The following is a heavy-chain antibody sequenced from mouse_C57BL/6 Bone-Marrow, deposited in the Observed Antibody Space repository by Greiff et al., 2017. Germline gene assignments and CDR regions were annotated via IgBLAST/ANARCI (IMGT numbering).Heavy chain of an antibody. J-gene: IGHJ2*01. CDR2: IDPENGDT. D-gene: IGHD1-1*01. CDR1: GFNIKDDY. Sequence: VQLQQSGAELVRPGASVKLSCTASGFNIKDDYMHWVKQRPEQGLEWIGWIDPENGDTEYASKFQGKATITADTSSNTAYLQLSSLTSEDTAVYYYTDSSYYGSADYWGQGTTLTVSS. V-gene: IGHV14-4*01. CDR3: TDSSYYGSADY.